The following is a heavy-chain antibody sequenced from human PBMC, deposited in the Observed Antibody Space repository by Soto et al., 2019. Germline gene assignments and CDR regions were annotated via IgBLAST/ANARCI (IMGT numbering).Heavy chain of an antibody. CDR2: ILHTGGT. CDR3: AKAAGATMIVVVTPPVDY. CDR1: GGSISGGGFS. Sequence: PSETLSLTCAVSGGSISGGGFSWSWIRQPPGKGLEWIGYILHTGGTQYNPSLKSRFTISRDNSKNTLYLQMNSLRAEDTAVYYCAKAAGATMIVVVTPPVDYWGQGTLVTVSS. V-gene: IGHV4-30-2*02. D-gene: IGHD3-22*01. J-gene: IGHJ4*02.